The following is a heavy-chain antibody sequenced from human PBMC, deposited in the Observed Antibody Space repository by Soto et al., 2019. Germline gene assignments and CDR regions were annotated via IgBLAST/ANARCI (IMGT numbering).Heavy chain of an antibody. CDR3: ARRDSYYYDSSGYSPFHY. Sequence: EVQLVESGGGLVKPGGSLRLSCAASGFTFSSYSMNCVRQAPGKGLEWVSSISSSSSYIYYADSVKGRFTISRDNAKNSMYLQRNSLRAEDTAVYYCARRDSYYYDSSGYSPFHYWGQGTLVTVSS. D-gene: IGHD3-22*01. CDR1: GFTFSSYS. V-gene: IGHV3-21*01. J-gene: IGHJ4*02. CDR2: ISSSSSYI.